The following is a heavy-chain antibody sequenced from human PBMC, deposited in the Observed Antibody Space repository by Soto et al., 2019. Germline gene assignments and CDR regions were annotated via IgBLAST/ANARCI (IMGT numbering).Heavy chain of an antibody. V-gene: IGHV4-30-4*01. CDR2: IYYSGRT. CDR1: GGSISSGDYY. Sequence: QVQLQESGPGLVKPSQTLSLTCTVSGGSISSGDYYWSWIRQPPGKGLEWIGYIYYSGRTYYNPSLKRRVTLSVDASKNQFSLKLSSVTAADTAVYYCARDNFNYYGMDVWGQGTTVTVSS. CDR3: ARDNFNYYGMDV. J-gene: IGHJ6*02.